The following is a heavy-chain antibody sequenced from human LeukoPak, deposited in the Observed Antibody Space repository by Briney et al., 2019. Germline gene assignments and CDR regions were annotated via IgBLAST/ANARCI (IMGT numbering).Heavy chain of an antibody. D-gene: IGHD6-19*01. V-gene: IGHV3-43*01. CDR1: GFTFAEYS. CDR2: INRNGGAI. CDR3: TKEHSSGWPTIDC. J-gene: IGHJ4*02. Sequence: GRPLRLSCSASGFTFAEYSMHWVRQAPGKGLEWVSVINRNGGAIQYADSVKGRFIISRDNSKNSLYLQMNSLRTEDTALYYCTKEHSSGWPTIDCWGQGTLVTVSS.